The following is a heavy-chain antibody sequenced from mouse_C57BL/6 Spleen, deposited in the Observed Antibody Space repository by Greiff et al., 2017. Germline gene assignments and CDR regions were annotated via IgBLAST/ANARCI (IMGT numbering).Heavy chain of an antibody. V-gene: IGHV1-69*01. CDR3: ARRDDYDEYYFDY. J-gene: IGHJ2*01. D-gene: IGHD2-4*01. Sequence: VQLQQPGAELVMPGASVKLSCKASGYTFTSYWMHWVKQRPGQGLKWIGEIDPSDSYTNYNQKFKGKSTLTVDKSSSTAYMQLSSLTSEDSAVYYCARRDDYDEYYFDYWGQGTTLTVSS. CDR2: IDPSDSYT. CDR1: GYTFTSYW.